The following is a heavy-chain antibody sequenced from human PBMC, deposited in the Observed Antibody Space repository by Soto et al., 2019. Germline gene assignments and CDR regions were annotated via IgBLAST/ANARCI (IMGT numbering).Heavy chain of an antibody. D-gene: IGHD3-10*01. CDR3: AREKNSGYYRTVDY. CDR1: GFTLSGHG. V-gene: IGHV3-30*03. Sequence: QPGGSLRLSCAASGFTLSGHGLHWVRQAPGKGLEWVAVVTHDGTERHYPDSVKGRFTITRDISKNTFYLQMNSLRVEDTAMYYCAREKNSGYYRTVDYWGQGTLVTVSS. J-gene: IGHJ4*02. CDR2: VTHDGTER.